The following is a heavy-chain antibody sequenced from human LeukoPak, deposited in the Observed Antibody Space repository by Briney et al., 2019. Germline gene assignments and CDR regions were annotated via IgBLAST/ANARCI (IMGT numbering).Heavy chain of an antibody. CDR2: ISSSSSYI. CDR1: GFTFSNYN. CDR3: ARVAYYYYYMDV. V-gene: IGHV3-21*01. J-gene: IGHJ6*03. Sequence: GGSLRLSCAASGFTFSNYNMNWVRQAPGKGLEWVSSISSSSSYIYYADSVKGRFTISRDNAKNSLYLQMNSLRAEDTAVYYCARVAYYYYYMDVWGKGTTVTVSS.